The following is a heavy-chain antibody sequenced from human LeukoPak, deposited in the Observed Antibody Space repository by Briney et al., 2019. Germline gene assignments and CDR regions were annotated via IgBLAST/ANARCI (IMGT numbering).Heavy chain of an antibody. D-gene: IGHD2-2*02. CDR3: ARYCSSTSCYSDNYGMDV. CDR1: GYTFTSYA. CDR2: INAGNGNT. Sequence: GASVKVSCKASGYTFTSYAMHWVRQAPGQRLERMGWINAGNGNTKYSQKFQGRVTITRDTSASTAYMELSSLRSEDTAVYYCARYCSSTSCYSDNYGMDVWGQGTTVTVSS. J-gene: IGHJ6*02. V-gene: IGHV1-3*01.